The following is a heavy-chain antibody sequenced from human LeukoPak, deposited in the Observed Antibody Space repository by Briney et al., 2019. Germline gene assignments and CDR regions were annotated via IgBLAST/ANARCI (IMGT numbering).Heavy chain of an antibody. V-gene: IGHV4-59*01. J-gene: IGHJ1*01. CDR2: AHYSETT. Sequence: SETLSLTCTVSGASISRYYWSWIRQPPGKGLEWIGYAHYSETTNYNPSLKNRVTISVDTSKNQFSLSLSSVTAADTAVYYCARGYCSSTTCYAYFQHWGQGTLVIVSS. CDR1: GASISRYY. CDR3: ARGYCSSTTCYAYFQH. D-gene: IGHD2-2*01.